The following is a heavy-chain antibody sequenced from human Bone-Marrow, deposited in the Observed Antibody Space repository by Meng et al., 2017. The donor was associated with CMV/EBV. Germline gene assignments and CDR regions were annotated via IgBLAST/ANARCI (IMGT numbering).Heavy chain of an antibody. CDR2: IYYSGST. V-gene: IGHV4-39*07. Sequence: SETLSLTCTVSGGSISSSSYYWGWIRQPPGKGLEWIGSIYYSGSTYYNPSLKSRVTISVDTSKNQFSLKLSSVTAADTAVYYCARDIVGDLDYGSGNYYFAYWGQGQLVTVSS. J-gene: IGHJ4*02. CDR3: ARDIVGDLDYGSGNYYFAY. D-gene: IGHD3-10*01. CDR1: GGSISSSSYY.